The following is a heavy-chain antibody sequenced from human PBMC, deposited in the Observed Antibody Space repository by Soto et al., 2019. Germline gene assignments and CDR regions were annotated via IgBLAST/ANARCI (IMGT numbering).Heavy chain of an antibody. CDR1: GDSVSSNTAA. D-gene: IGHD6-19*01. V-gene: IGHV6-1*01. J-gene: IGHJ4*02. Sequence: SQTLSLTCAISGDSVSSNTAAWNWIRSSPSRGLEWLGRTYYRSNWRHDYAVSVKSRITVNPDTSKNHFSLQLNSVTPDDTAVYYCVRGVAGTGFDLWGQGTRVTVSS. CDR2: TYYRSNWRH. CDR3: VRGVAGTGFDL.